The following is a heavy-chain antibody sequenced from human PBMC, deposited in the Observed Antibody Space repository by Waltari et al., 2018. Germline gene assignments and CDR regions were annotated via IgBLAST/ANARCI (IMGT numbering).Heavy chain of an antibody. Sequence: EVQLVESGGGFVQPGRSLRLSCTASGFTLDDYAMHWVRQPPGKGLEWVSAISWNSVHKGYADSVKDRCKISRDNAKNSLYLEMNSLRVEDTALYYCAKDNAPYGMDVWGLGTTVTVSS. CDR1: GFTLDDYA. D-gene: IGHD2-2*01. CDR2: ISWNSVHK. CDR3: AKDNAPYGMDV. J-gene: IGHJ6*02. V-gene: IGHV3-9*01.